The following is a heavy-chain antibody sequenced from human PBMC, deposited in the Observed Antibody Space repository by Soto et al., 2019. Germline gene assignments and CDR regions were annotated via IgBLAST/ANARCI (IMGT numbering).Heavy chain of an antibody. CDR1: GFTFSSYG. V-gene: IGHV3-33*01. J-gene: IGHJ4*02. D-gene: IGHD3-9*01. CDR2: IWYDGSNK. CDR3: ARGSGLRYFDWLSADY. Sequence: PGGSLRLSCAASGFTFSSYGMHWVRQAPGKGLEWVAVIWYDGSNKYYADSVKGRFTISRDNSKNTLYLQMNSLRAEDTAVYYCARGSGLRYFDWLSADYWGQGALVTVSS.